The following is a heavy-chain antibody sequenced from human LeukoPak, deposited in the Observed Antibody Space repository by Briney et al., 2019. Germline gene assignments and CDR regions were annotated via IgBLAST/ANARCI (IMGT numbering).Heavy chain of an antibody. J-gene: IGHJ3*02. CDR3: ARQNYYDTSGYYSNDAFDI. CDR2: ISVYNGST. V-gene: IGHV1-18*01. D-gene: IGHD3-22*01. CDR1: GYNFNTYG. Sequence: GASVKVSCKASGYNFNTYGISWVRQAPGQGLEWMGWISVYNGSTKYAQKVQDRVTLTTDTSTSTAYMELRSLRSDDTAVYYCARQNYYDTSGYYSNDAFDIWGQGTMVTVSS.